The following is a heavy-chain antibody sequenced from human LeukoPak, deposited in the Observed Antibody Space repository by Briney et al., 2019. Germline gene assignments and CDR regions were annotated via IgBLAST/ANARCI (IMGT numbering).Heavy chain of an antibody. D-gene: IGHD2-2*01. CDR1: GFMLSDYW. CDR3: ESTGGGYCSSTSCHAPYDY. J-gene: IGHJ4*02. CDR2: IKQDGSEK. Sequence: GGSLRLSCAASGFMLSDYWMSWVRQAPGKGLEWVANIKQDGSEKYYVDSVKGRFTISRDNAKKSLYLQLDSLRAEDTAVYYCESTGGGYCSSTSCHAPYDYWGQGTLVTVSS. V-gene: IGHV3-7*03.